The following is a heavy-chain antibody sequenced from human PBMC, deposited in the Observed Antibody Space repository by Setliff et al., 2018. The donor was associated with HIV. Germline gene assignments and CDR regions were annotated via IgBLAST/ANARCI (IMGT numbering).Heavy chain of an antibody. CDR2: MYPGTSTT. Sequence: PGESLKISCKGSENTFRRYWIGWVRQMPGKGLEWMGIMYPGTSTTKYSPSFQGQVTISADKSISTTYLQWSSLKASDTAMYYCASLSGYSGDAFDVWGQGTMVTVSS. D-gene: IGHD3-22*01. CDR1: ENTFRRYW. V-gene: IGHV5-51*01. J-gene: IGHJ3*01. CDR3: ASLSGYSGDAFDV.